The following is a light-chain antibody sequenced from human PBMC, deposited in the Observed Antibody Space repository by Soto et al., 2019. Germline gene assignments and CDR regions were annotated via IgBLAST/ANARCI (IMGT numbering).Light chain of an antibody. V-gene: IGLV4-69*01. CDR3: QTWGAGIRV. CDR2: LNSDGSH. J-gene: IGLJ2*01. Sequence: QPVLTQSPSASASLGASAKLTCTLSSGHSNYAIAWHQQQPEKGPRYLMKLNSDGSHTKGDGIPDRFSGSSSGAERYLTISSLQSEDEADYYCQTWGAGIRVFGGGTQLTVL. CDR1: SGHSNYA.